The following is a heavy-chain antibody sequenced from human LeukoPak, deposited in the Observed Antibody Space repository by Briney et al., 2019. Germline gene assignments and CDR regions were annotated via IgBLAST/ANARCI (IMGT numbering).Heavy chain of an antibody. V-gene: IGHV3-7*03. D-gene: IGHD1-26*01. Sequence: GGSLRLSCAASGFTFSGYWMHWVRQAPGKGLEWVANIKQDGSVKYYVDSVKGRFTISRDNAKNSLFLQMNSLRAEDTAVYYCTTVLGYSGSYGNWFDPWGQGTLVTVSS. CDR1: GFTFSGYW. CDR2: IKQDGSVK. CDR3: TTVLGYSGSYGNWFDP. J-gene: IGHJ5*02.